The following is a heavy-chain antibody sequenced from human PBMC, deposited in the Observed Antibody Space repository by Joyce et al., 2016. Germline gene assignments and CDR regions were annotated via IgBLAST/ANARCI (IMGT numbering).Heavy chain of an antibody. CDR2: INTDGSST. J-gene: IGHJ5*02. D-gene: IGHD6-6*01. Sequence: EVQLVESGGGLVQPGGSLRLSCAASGFSFSGYWLPWVRQAPGKGLVWVSRINTDGSSTRFADSVKGRFTISRDNAKNTLYLQMNSLRAEDTAVYYCVRGISARPGGPNWFDPWGQGTLVTVSS. V-gene: IGHV3-74*01. CDR3: VRGISARPGGPNWFDP. CDR1: GFSFSGYW.